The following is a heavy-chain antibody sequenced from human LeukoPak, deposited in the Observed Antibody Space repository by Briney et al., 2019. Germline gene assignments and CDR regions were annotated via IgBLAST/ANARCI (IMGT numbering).Heavy chain of an antibody. D-gene: IGHD1-26*01. CDR3: ARRTGGSGSYFDYYYYGMDV. Sequence: SETLSLTCAVYGGSFSGYYWSWIRQPPGKGLEWIGYIYYSGSTNYNPSLKSRVTISVDTSKNQFSLKLSSVTAADTAVYYCARRTGGSGSYFDYYYYGMDVWGQGTTVTVSS. CDR1: GGSFSGYY. CDR2: IYYSGST. V-gene: IGHV4-59*01. J-gene: IGHJ6*02.